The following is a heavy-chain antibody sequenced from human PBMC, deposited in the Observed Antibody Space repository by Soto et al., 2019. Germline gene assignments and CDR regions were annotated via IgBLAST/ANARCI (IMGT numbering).Heavy chain of an antibody. J-gene: IGHJ3*02. D-gene: IGHD6-19*01. CDR3: ARQTAVAGTLGDEASDI. CDR1: GYNFTNYW. Sequence: EVQLVQSGAEVKKPGESLRISCKGSGYNFTNYWINWVRQMPGKGLEWMGTIYPGDSDTRYSPSFQGQVTISADKSFTTAYLQWSSLKASDTAMYYCARQTAVAGTLGDEASDIWGQGTMVTASS. V-gene: IGHV5-51*01. CDR2: IYPGDSDT.